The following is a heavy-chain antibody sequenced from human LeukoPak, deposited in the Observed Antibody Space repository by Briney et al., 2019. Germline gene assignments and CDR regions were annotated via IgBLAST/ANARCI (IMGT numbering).Heavy chain of an antibody. D-gene: IGHD3-10*01. Sequence: SETLSLTCTVSGGSISSYYWSWIRQPPGKGLEWIGYIYYSGSTNYNPSLKSRVTISVDTSKNQFSLKLSSVTAADTAVYYCARDLPSGRDAFDIWGQGTMVTVSS. CDR3: ARDLPSGRDAFDI. CDR2: IYYSGST. CDR1: GGSISSYY. V-gene: IGHV4-59*12. J-gene: IGHJ3*02.